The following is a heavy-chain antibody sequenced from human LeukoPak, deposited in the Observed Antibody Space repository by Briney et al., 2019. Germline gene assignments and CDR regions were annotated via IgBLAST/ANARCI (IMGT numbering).Heavy chain of an antibody. CDR3: AREARGSYFYD. D-gene: IGHD1-26*01. CDR2: ISSSSSTI. J-gene: IGHJ4*02. V-gene: IGHV3-48*01. CDR1: GFTFSSYS. Sequence: GGSLRLSCAASGFTFSSYSMNWVRQAPGKGLEWVSYISSSSSTIYYADSVKGRFTISRDNSKNTLYLQMTSLRAEDTAVYYCAREARGSYFYDWGQGTLVTVSS.